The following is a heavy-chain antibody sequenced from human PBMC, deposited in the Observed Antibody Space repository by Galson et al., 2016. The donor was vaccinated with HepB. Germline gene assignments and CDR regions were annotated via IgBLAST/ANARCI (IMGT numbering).Heavy chain of an antibody. V-gene: IGHV4-34*01. CDR3: ARHVFHYGYFDY. CDR1: GGSFRGNY. J-gene: IGHJ4*02. CDR2: IHHSRGT. Sequence: ETVSLTSAVYGGSFRGNYWRWIRQPPGKGLDWIGEIHHSRGTRYNPSRKHRVTISLDKSKNQFSLKLTSVTAADTAFYYCARHVFHYGYFDYWGQGTLVTVSS. D-gene: IGHD5/OR15-5a*01.